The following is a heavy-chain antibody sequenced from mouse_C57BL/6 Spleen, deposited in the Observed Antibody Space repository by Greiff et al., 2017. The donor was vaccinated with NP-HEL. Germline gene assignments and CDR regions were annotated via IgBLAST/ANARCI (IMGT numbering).Heavy chain of an antibody. Sequence: VQLVESGPGLVQPSQSLSITCTVSGFSLTSYGVHWVRQSPGKGLEWLGVIWRGGSTVYNAAFMSRLSITKDNYKSQVFFRMTSLQAADTAIYYCATSLSYYFDDWGKGTTLTVTS. V-gene: IGHV2-5*01. CDR3: ATSLSYYFDD. J-gene: IGHJ2*01. CDR2: IWRGGST. CDR1: GFSLTSYG.